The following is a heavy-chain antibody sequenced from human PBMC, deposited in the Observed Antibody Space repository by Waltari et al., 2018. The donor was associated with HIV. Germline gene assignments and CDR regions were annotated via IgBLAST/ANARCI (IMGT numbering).Heavy chain of an antibody. CDR1: GFTFSSYG. J-gene: IGHJ6*02. D-gene: IGHD2-15*01. CDR2: IWYYGTKK. CDR3: ARDRSEGGGYYYYGLDV. V-gene: IGHV3-33*01. Sequence: QVQLVESGGGVVQPGRSLRLSCAASGFTFSSYGMHWVRQAPGKGLEWVAVIWYYGTKKYYADPVKGRFTISRDNSKNTLYLQMNSLRAEDTAVYYCARDRSEGGGYYYYGLDVWGQGTTVTVSS.